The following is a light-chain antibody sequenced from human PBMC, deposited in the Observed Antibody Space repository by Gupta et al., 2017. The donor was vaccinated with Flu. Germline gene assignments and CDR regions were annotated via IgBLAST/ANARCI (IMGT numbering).Light chain of an antibody. Sequence: EIVLTQSPGTLSLSPGERATLSCRASQSVSSSYLAWYQQKPGQAPRLLIYGASSRATGIPDRFSGSGSGTEFTLTISRLEPEDFAVYYCQQEGNSPRIFGQGTKMDIK. CDR3: QQEGNSPRI. V-gene: IGKV3-20*01. J-gene: IGKJ2*02. CDR2: GAS. CDR1: QSVSSSY.